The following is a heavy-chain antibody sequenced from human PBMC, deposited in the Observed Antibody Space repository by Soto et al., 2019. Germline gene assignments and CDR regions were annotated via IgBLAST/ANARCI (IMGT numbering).Heavy chain of an antibody. Sequence: VQLVESGGGVVQPGRSLRLSCAASGFTFSSYGMHWVRQAPGKGLEWVAVISYDGSNKYYADSVKGRFTISRDNSKNTLYLQMNSLRAEDTAVYYCAKAQLWFGEGAFDYWGQGTLVTVSS. V-gene: IGHV3-30*18. CDR2: ISYDGSNK. J-gene: IGHJ4*02. CDR3: AKAQLWFGEGAFDY. CDR1: GFTFSSYG. D-gene: IGHD3-10*01.